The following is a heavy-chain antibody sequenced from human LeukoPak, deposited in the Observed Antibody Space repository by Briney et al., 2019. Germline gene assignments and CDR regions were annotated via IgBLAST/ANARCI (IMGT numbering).Heavy chain of an antibody. CDR2: INHSGST. D-gene: IGHD2-15*01. CDR1: GGSFSGYY. Sequence: SETLSLTCAVYGGSFSGYYWSWIRQPPGKGLEWIGEINHSGSTNYNPSLKSRVTISVDTSKNQFSLKLSSVTAADTAVYYCARVVVVVAVQVLYYYYYYMDVWGKGTTVTVSS. V-gene: IGHV4-34*01. J-gene: IGHJ6*03. CDR3: ARVVVVVAVQVLYYYYYYMDV.